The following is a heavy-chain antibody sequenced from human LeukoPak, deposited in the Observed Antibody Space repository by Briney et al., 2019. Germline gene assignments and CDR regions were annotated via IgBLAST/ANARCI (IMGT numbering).Heavy chain of an antibody. Sequence: GASVKVSCKASGCTFTSYAISWVRQAPGQGLEWMGWISAYNGNTNYAQKLQGRVTMTTDTSTSTAYMELRSLRSDDTAVYYCARHSGSYYYYYGMDVWGQGTTVTVSS. CDR3: ARHSGSYYYYYGMDV. CDR1: GCTFTSYA. D-gene: IGHD1-26*01. V-gene: IGHV1-18*01. CDR2: ISAYNGNT. J-gene: IGHJ6*02.